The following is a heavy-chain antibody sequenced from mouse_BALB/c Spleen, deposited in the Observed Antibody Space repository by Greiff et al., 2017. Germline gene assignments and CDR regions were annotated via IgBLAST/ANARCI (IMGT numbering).Heavy chain of an antibody. V-gene: IGHV14-3*02. CDR3: ARDDYRYAMDY. Sequence: VQLQQSGAELVKPGASVKLSCTASGFNIKDTYMHWVKQRPEQGLEWIGRIDPANGNTKYDPKFQGKATITADTSSNTAYLQLSSLTSEDTAVYYCARDDYRYAMDYWGQGTSVTVSS. D-gene: IGHD2-4*01. J-gene: IGHJ4*01. CDR2: IDPANGNT. CDR1: GFNIKDTY.